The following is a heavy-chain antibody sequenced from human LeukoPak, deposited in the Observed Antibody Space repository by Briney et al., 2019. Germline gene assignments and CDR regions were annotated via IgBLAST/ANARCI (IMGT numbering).Heavy chain of an antibody. Sequence: SVTLSLTCAVYGGSFSGYYWSWIRQPPGKGLEWIGEINHSGSTNYNPSLKSRVTISVDTSKNQFSLKLSSVTAADTAVYYCACLSGGNGDYWGQGTLVTVSS. V-gene: IGHV4-34*01. J-gene: IGHJ4*02. CDR2: INHSGST. D-gene: IGHD4-23*01. CDR1: GGSFSGYY. CDR3: ACLSGGNGDY.